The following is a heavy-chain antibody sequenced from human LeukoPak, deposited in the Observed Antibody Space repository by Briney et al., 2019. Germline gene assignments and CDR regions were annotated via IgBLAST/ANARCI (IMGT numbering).Heavy chain of an antibody. CDR2: ISSGSSYI. J-gene: IGHJ4*02. CDR1: GFTFSTYT. D-gene: IGHD6-19*01. CDR3: ARADSSGWLFDY. V-gene: IGHV3-21*01. Sequence: SGGSLRLSCAASGFTFSTYTINWVRQAPGKGLEWVSSISSGSSYIYYADSVKGRFTISRDNAKNSLYLQMSSLRAEDTAVYFCARADSSGWLFDYWGQGTLVTVSS.